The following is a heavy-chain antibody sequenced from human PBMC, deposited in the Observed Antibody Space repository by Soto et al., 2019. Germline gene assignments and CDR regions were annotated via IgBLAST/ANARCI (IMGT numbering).Heavy chain of an antibody. CDR2: IYWDDDK. CDR3: AHRPNGGWLDY. Sequence: QITLKESGPTVVKPTQTLTLTCTFSGSSLSTSGVSVGWIRQPPGKALEWLALIYWDDDKRYSPSLKSRLTITLDTSKNQVVLTMTNMGPVDTATYYCAHRPNGGWLDYWGQGTLVTVSS. CDR1: GSSLSTSGVS. V-gene: IGHV2-5*02. J-gene: IGHJ4*02. D-gene: IGHD6-19*01.